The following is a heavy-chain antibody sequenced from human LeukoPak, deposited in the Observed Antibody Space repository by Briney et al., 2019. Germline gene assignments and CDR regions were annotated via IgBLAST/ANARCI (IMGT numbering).Heavy chain of an antibody. CDR1: GGSISSYY. Sequence: KTSETLSLTCTVSGGSISSYYWSWIRQPPGKGLEWIGYIYYSGSTNYNPSPKSRVTISVDTSKNQFSLKLSSVTAADTAVYYCAKGELYFDYWGQGTLVTVSS. V-gene: IGHV4-59*01. J-gene: IGHJ4*02. CDR3: AKGELYFDY. D-gene: IGHD1-7*01. CDR2: IYYSGST.